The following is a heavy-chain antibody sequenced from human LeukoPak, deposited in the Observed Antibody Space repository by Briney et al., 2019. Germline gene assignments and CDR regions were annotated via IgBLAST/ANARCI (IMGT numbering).Heavy chain of an antibody. V-gene: IGHV3-23*01. CDR3: ASRITGTIGGYFDY. CDR2: ISGSGGST. CDR1: GFTFSSYA. J-gene: IGHJ4*02. Sequence: GGSLRLSCAASGFTFSSYAMSWVRQAPGKGLEWVSVISGSGGSTYYADPVKGRFTISRDDSKNTLYLQMNSLRAEDTAVYYCASRITGTIGGYFDYWGQGTLVTVSS. D-gene: IGHD1-7*01.